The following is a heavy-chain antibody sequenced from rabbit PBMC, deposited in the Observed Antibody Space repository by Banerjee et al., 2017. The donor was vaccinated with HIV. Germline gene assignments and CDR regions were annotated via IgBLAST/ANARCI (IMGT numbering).Heavy chain of an antibody. D-gene: IGHD4-1*01. CDR3: ARDLAGVIGWNFNL. Sequence: QEQLEESGGGLVQPGGSLTLSCKASGFDFSRYYMSWVRQAPGKGLEWIACINSSSGNTVYATWAKGRFTISKTSSTTVTLQMTSLTAADTATYFCARDLAGVIGWNFNLWGPGTLVTVS. J-gene: IGHJ4*01. V-gene: IGHV1S45*01. CDR1: GFDFSRYYM. CDR2: INSSSGNT.